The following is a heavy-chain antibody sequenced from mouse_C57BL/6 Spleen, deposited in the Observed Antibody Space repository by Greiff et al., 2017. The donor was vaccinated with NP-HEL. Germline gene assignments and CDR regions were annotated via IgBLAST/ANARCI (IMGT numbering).Heavy chain of an antibody. J-gene: IGHJ4*01. V-gene: IGHV1-82*01. Sequence: VQLQQSGPELVKPGASVKISCKASGYAFSSSWLNWVKQRPGKGLEWIGRIYPGDGDTNYNGKFKGKATLTADKSSSTAYMQLSSLTSEDSAVYFCARSLYDGYYVAMDYWGQGTSVTVSS. CDR1: GYAFSSSW. D-gene: IGHD2-3*01. CDR2: IYPGDGDT. CDR3: ARSLYDGYYVAMDY.